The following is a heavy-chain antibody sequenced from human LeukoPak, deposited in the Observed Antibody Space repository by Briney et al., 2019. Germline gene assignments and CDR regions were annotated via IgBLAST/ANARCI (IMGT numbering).Heavy chain of an antibody. CDR2: ISGSGGST. V-gene: IGHV3-23*01. D-gene: IGHD6-13*01. CDR1: GFTFSSYA. J-gene: IGHJ4*02. Sequence: PGGSLRLSCAASGFTFSSYAMSWVRQAPGKGLEWVSAISGSGGSTYYADSVKGRFTISRDNSKNTLYLQMNSLRAEDTAVYYCAKVKGGAKTDLYSSSWYARGGYDYWGQGTLVTVCS. CDR3: AKVKGGAKTDLYSSSWYARGGYDY.